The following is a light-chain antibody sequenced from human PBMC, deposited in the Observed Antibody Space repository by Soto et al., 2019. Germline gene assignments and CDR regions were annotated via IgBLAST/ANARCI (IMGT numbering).Light chain of an antibody. J-gene: IGKJ2*01. V-gene: IGKV3-11*01. CDR3: HQHSDGPHT. Sequence: VWTQAPSSTSVALGGRPNIYSRASRSVSSNVAWYQQIPGQTPRLLIYGASTRATGIPVRFSGSGSGTDFTLTISSLEPEDFAVYYCHQHSDGPHTFGQGTKVDIK. CDR1: RSVSSN. CDR2: GAS.